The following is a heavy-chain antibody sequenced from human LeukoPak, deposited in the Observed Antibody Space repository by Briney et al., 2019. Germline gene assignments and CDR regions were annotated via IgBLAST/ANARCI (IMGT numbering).Heavy chain of an antibody. V-gene: IGHV3-23*01. CDR1: GISLSNYG. J-gene: IGHJ4*02. CDR3: AKPHYPDQGGYYSGSYYFDY. CDR2: ISERGGST. Sequence: GGSLRLSCVVSGISLSNYGMTWVRQAPGKGLEWVSYISERGGSTTYADSVKGRFTISRDTSLNTLYLQMNNLRAEDTAVYFCAKPHYPDQGGYYSGSYYFDYWGQGALVTVSS. D-gene: IGHD3-22*01.